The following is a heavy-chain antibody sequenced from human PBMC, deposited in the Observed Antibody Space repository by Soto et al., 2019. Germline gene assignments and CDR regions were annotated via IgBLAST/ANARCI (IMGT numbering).Heavy chain of an antibody. Sequence: SETLSLTCIVSGGSISSYYWSWFWQPPGKGLEWIGYIYYSGSTNYNPSLKSRVTISVDTSKNQFSLKLSSVTAADTAVYYCARRVAMTTSYFDKWGQGALVTVTS. D-gene: IGHD4-17*01. J-gene: IGHJ4*02. CDR2: IYYSGST. CDR3: ARRVAMTTSYFDK. CDR1: GGSISSYY. V-gene: IGHV4-59*01.